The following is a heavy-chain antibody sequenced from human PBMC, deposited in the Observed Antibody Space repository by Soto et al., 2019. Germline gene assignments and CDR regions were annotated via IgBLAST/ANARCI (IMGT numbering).Heavy chain of an antibody. CDR1: GFTFSSYA. V-gene: IGHV3-23*01. J-gene: IGHJ4*02. CDR2: VSIGGST. D-gene: IGHD2-15*01. CDR3: AKSRGAGGHFDY. Sequence: GGSLRLSCAASGFTFSSYAMGWVRQGPGKGLEWVAVVSIGGSTHYADSVRGRFTISRDNSKNTLSLQMNSLTAEDTAVYFCAKSRGAGGHFDYWGQGALDNVSS.